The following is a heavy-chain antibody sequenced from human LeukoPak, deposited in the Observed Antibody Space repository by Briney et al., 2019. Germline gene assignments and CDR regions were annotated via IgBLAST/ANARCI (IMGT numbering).Heavy chain of an antibody. CDR1: GFTFSSYW. Sequence: PGGSLRLSCAASGFTFSSYWMSWVRQAPGRGLEWVGFIRSKAYGGTTEYAASVKGRFTISRDDFKSIAYLQMNSLKTEDTAVYYCTRGVTTLGDYYYYYYMDVWGKGTTVTVSS. V-gene: IGHV3-49*04. CDR3: TRGVTTLGDYYYYYYMDV. J-gene: IGHJ6*03. CDR2: IRSKAYGGTT. D-gene: IGHD4-11*01.